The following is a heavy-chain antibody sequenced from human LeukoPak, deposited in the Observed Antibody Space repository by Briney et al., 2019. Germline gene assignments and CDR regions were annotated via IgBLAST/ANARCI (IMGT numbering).Heavy chain of an antibody. CDR1: GFTFSSYG. CDR3: ANSKVRGVITHFDY. Sequence: PGGSLRLSCAASGFTFSSYGMHWVRQAPGKGLEWVAFIRYDGSNKYYADSVKGRFTISRDNSKNTLYLQMNSLRAEDTAVYYCANSKVRGVITHFDYWGQGTLVTVSS. V-gene: IGHV3-30*02. CDR2: IRYDGSNK. D-gene: IGHD3-10*01. J-gene: IGHJ4*02.